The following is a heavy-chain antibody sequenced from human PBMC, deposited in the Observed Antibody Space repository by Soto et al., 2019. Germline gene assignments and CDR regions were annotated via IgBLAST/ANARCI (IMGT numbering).Heavy chain of an antibody. V-gene: IGHV1-8*01. CDR3: ARSPSWETTVTPYYFDY. Sequence: ASVKVSCKASRYTFISYDINWVRQATGRGLEWMGWMNPKSANTGYAQNFQGRVTMTRNTSISTAYMELSSLRSEDTAVYYCARSPSWETTVTPYYFDYWGQGTLVTVSS. J-gene: IGHJ4*02. CDR1: RYTFISYD. CDR2: MNPKSANT. D-gene: IGHD4-4*01.